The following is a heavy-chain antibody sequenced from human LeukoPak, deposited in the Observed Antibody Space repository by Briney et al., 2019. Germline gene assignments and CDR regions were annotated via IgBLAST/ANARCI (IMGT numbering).Heavy chain of an antibody. J-gene: IGHJ4*02. CDR1: GGSFSGYY. CDR2: INHSGST. D-gene: IGHD3-10*01. V-gene: IGHV4-34*01. Sequence: ETLSLTCAVYGGSFSGYYWSWIRQPPGKGLEWIGEINHSGSTNYNPSLKSRVTISVRTSKNQFSLKLISVTAADQVLYYCARGQRYYYGSGKTYYFDYWGQGTLVTVSS. CDR3: ARGQRYYYGSGKTYYFDY.